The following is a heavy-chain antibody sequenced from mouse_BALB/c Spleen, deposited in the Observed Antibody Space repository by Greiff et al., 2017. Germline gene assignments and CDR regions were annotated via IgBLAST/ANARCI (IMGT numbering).Heavy chain of an antibody. D-gene: IGHD2-1*01. CDR3: AKIYYGNLYYFDY. J-gene: IGHJ2*01. V-gene: IGHV1-63*02. CDR2: IYPGGGYT. Sequence: QVQLQQSGAELVRPGTSVKISCKASGYTFTNYWLGWVKQRPGHGLEWIGDIYPGGGYTNYNEKFKGKATLTADTSSSTAYMQLSSLTSEDSAVYFCAKIYYGNLYYFDYWGQGTTLTVAS. CDR1: GYTFTNYW.